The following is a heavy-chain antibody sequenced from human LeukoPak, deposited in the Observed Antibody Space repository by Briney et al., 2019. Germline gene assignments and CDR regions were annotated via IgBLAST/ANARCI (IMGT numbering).Heavy chain of an antibody. CDR1: GGSISSYY. CDR2: IYYSGNT. CDR3: ARGYYDVLTGYPKNFDY. D-gene: IGHD3-9*01. Sequence: SETLSLTCTVSGGSISSYYWSWIRQPPGKGLEWIGSIYYSGNTYYNPSLKSRVTISVDTSKNQFSLKLRSLTAADTALYYCARGYYDVLTGYPKNFDYWEQGTLVTVSS. J-gene: IGHJ4*02. V-gene: IGHV4-59*05.